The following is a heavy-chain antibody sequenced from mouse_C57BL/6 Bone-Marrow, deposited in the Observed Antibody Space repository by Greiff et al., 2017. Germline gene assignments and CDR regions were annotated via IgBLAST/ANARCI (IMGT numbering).Heavy chain of an antibody. V-gene: IGHV1-18*01. CDR1: GYTFTDYN. Sequence: EVQLQQSGPELVKPGASVKIPCKASGYTFTDYNMDWVKQSHGKSLEWIGDINPNNGGTIYNQKFKGKATLTVDKSSSTAYMELRSLTPEDTAVDYCAREVGLLYAMDYWGQGTSVTVSS. CDR2: INPNNGGT. J-gene: IGHJ4*01. CDR3: AREVGLLYAMDY. D-gene: IGHD1-1*01.